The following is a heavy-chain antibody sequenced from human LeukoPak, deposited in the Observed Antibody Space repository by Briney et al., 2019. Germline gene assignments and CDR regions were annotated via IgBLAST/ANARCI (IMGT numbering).Heavy chain of an antibody. J-gene: IGHJ3*02. D-gene: IGHD1-7*01. V-gene: IGHV3-21*01. Sequence: GGSLRLSCAASGFTFSSYSMNWVRQAPGKGLEWVSSITCSSSYIYYADSVKGRFTISRDNAKNSLYLQMNSLGDEDTAVYYCASGRNVGITGTTGAFDIWGQGTMVTVSS. CDR3: ASGRNVGITGTTGAFDI. CDR2: ITCSSSYI. CDR1: GFTFSSYS.